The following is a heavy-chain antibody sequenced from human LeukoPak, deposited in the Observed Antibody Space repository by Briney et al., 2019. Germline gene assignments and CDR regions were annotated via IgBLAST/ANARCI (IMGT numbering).Heavy chain of an antibody. J-gene: IGHJ6*02. Sequence: ASVKVSCKASGYTFTSYGISWVRQAPGQGLEWMGWISAYNGNTNYAQKLQGRVTMTTDTSTSTAYMELRSLRSDDTAVYYCARVLAYPTSRGFYYYGMDVWGQGTTVTVSS. CDR2: ISAYNGNT. CDR1: GYTFTSYG. CDR3: ARVLAYPTSRGFYYYGMDV. V-gene: IGHV1-18*01. D-gene: IGHD5-24*01.